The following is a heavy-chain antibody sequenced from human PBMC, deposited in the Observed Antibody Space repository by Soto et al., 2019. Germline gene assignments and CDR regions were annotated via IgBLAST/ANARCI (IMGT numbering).Heavy chain of an antibody. CDR1: GFTFSSYA. J-gene: IGHJ4*02. V-gene: IGHV3-30-3*01. CDR2: ISYDGSNK. D-gene: IGHD3-3*01. Sequence: GGSLRLSCAASGFTFSSYAMHWVRQAPGKGLEWVAVISYDGSNKYYADSVKGRFTISRDNSKNTLYLQMNSLRAEDTAVYYCARSARGSFDYWGQGTLVTVSS. CDR3: ARSARGSFDY.